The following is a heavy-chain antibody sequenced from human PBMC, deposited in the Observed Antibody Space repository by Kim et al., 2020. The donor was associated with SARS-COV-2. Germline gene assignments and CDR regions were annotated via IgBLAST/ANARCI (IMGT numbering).Heavy chain of an antibody. V-gene: IGHV4-34*01. Sequence: SETLSLTCAVYGGSFSGYYWSWIRQPPGKGLEWIGEINHSVSTNYNPSLKSRVTISVHTSKNPFSLKLSSVTAADTAVYYCARRWARTSFDPWGQGTLVTVAS. J-gene: IGHJ5*02. D-gene: IGHD2-2*01. CDR2: INHSVST. CDR1: GGSFSGYY. CDR3: ARRWARTSFDP.